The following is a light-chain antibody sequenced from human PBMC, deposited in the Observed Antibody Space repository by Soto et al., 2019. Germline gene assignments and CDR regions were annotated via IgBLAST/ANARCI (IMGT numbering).Light chain of an antibody. Sequence: QSALTQPASVSGSPGQSITISCTGTSSDVARYNYVSWYQHHPGKAPKLMIYEVRNRPSGVSNRFSGSKSGNTASLTISGLQAEDEADYYCSSYASSTTVIFGGGTKLTVL. CDR1: SSDVARYNY. CDR2: EVR. CDR3: SSYASSTTVI. J-gene: IGLJ2*01. V-gene: IGLV2-14*01.